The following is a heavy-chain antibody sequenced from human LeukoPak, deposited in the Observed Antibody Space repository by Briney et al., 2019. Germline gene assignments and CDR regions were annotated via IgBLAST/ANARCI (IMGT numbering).Heavy chain of an antibody. CDR1: GFTFSSYA. CDR3: ARGRVFDY. Sequence: GGSLRLSCAASGFTFSSYAMSWVRQAPGKGLEWVANIKQDGSEKYYVDSVKGRFTISRDNAKNSLYLQMNSLRAEDTAVYYCARGRVFDYWGQGTLVTVSS. J-gene: IGHJ4*02. CDR2: IKQDGSEK. V-gene: IGHV3-7*01.